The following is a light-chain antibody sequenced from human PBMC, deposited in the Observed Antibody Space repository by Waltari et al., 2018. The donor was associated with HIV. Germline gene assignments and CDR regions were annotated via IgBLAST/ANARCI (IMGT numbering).Light chain of an antibody. J-gene: IGKJ2*01. CDR2: MTS. CDR3: QQYSTHYA. V-gene: IGKV1-5*03. CDR1: QDIDNW. Sequence: IQMTQSPSSLSASVGDTVILTCRASQDIDNWLAWYHQKPGRAPKLLISMTSVLESGVPSRFSGSGSGTTFTLTITGLQPDDFGTYFCQQYSTHYAFGQGT.